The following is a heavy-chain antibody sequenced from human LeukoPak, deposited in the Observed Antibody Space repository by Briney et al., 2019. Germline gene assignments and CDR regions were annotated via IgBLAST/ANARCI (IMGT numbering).Heavy chain of an antibody. V-gene: IGHV1-3*01. CDR3: ARASSGWYPVFGY. D-gene: IGHD6-19*01. CDR1: GYTFTSYA. J-gene: IGHJ4*02. CDR2: INAGNGNT. Sequence: GASVKVSCKASGYTFTSYAMHWVRQAPGQRLEWMGWINAGNGNTKYSQKFQGRVTITRDTPASTAYMELSSLRSEDTAVYYCARASSGWYPVFGYWGQGTLVTVSS.